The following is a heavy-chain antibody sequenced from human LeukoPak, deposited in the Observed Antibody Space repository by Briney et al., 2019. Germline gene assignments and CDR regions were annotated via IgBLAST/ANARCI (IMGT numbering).Heavy chain of an antibody. V-gene: IGHV1-24*01. CDR1: EYTLTELS. Sequence: ASVKVSCKHSEYTLTELSMHWERQAPGKGLEWMGGFDPEDGETIYAQKFQGRVTMTEDTSTDTAYMELSSLRSEDTAMYYCATVSYYYDSSGYQGYFQHWGQGNLVTVSS. CDR2: FDPEDGET. D-gene: IGHD3-22*01. CDR3: ATVSYYYDSSGYQGYFQH. J-gene: IGHJ1*01.